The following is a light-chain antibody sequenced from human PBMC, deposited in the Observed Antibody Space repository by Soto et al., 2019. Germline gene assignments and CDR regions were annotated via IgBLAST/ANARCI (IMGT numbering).Light chain of an antibody. Sequence: DIVLTQSPNTLSLSRGNRATLXXRASQSLTNSYIAWDQVKPGTAPRLXSYETSSRATGSPDRFSGSGAGTDFTLTITRLEPEDFAVFYCQQYGTAQIIFGQGTRLEI. CDR3: QQYGTAQII. CDR1: QSLTNSY. J-gene: IGKJ5*01. CDR2: ETS. V-gene: IGKV3-20*01.